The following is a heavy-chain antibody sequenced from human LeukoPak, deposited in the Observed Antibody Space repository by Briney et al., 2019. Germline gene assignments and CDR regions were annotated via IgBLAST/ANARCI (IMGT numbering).Heavy chain of an antibody. D-gene: IGHD1-26*01. V-gene: IGHV3-23*01. CDR1: GFTFSSYA. J-gene: IGHJ3*02. Sequence: GGSLRLSCAASGFTFSSYAMSWVRQAPGKGLEWVSAISGSGGSTYYADSVKGRFTISRDNSKNTLYLQMNSLRAEDTAVYYCAKDSAVSGSYPDASDIWGQGTMVTVSS. CDR2: ISGSGGST. CDR3: AKDSAVSGSYPDASDI.